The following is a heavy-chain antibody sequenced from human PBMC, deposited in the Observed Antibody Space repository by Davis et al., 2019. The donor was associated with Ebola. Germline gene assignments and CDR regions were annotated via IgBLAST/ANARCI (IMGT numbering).Heavy chain of an antibody. V-gene: IGHV1-69*13. Sequence: SVKVSCKASGGTFSSYAISWVRQAPGQGLEWMGGIIPIFGTANYAQKFQGRVTITADESTSTVYMELSSLRSEDTAVYYCARSSRDFWSGYYEPQRDYYYGMDVWGQGTTVTVSS. CDR3: ARSSRDFWSGYYEPQRDYYYGMDV. CDR1: GGTFSSYA. J-gene: IGHJ6*02. D-gene: IGHD3-3*01. CDR2: IIPIFGTA.